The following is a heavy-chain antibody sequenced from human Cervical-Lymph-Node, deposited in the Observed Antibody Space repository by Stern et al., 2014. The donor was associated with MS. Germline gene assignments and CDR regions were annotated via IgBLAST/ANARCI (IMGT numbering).Heavy chain of an antibody. CDR1: GFSFSGYS. V-gene: IGHV3-21*01. J-gene: IGHJ6*02. CDR2: ISSGSTYI. Sequence: EVQLLESGGGLVKPGGSLRLTCTASGFSFSGYSMNWVRQTPEKGLEWVSSISSGSTYISYLESVKGRFTITRDNAKNSLYLQMNSLRPDDTALYYCARDERIGVAGTNYGLDVWGHGTTVIVSS. D-gene: IGHD6-19*01. CDR3: ARDERIGVAGTNYGLDV.